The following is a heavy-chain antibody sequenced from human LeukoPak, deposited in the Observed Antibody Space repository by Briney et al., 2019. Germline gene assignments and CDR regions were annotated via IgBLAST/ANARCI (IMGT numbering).Heavy chain of an antibody. CDR1: GFTFDDYA. J-gene: IGHJ4*02. Sequence: GRSLRLSRAASGFTFDDYAMHWVRQAPGKGLEWVSGISWNSGSIGYADSVKGRFTISRDNAKNSLYLQMNSLRAEDTALYYCAQDTVAGTGIFDYWGQGTLVTVSS. V-gene: IGHV3-9*01. CDR2: ISWNSGSI. CDR3: AQDTVAGTGIFDY. D-gene: IGHD6-19*01.